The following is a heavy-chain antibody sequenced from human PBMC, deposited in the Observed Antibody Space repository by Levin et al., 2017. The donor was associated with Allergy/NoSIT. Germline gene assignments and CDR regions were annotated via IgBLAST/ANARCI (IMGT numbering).Heavy chain of an antibody. Sequence: SQTLSLTCTVSGGSISSYYWSWIRQPPGKGLEWIGYIYYSGSTNYNPSLKSRVTISVDTSKNQFSLKLSSVTAADTAVYYCARHDNGDYFTLVYWGQGTLVTVSS. D-gene: IGHD4-17*01. CDR2: IYYSGST. CDR3: ARHDNGDYFTLVY. J-gene: IGHJ4*02. V-gene: IGHV4-59*08. CDR1: GGSISSYY.